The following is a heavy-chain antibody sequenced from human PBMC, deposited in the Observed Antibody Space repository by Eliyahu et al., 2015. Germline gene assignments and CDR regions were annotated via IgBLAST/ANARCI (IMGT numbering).Heavy chain of an antibody. V-gene: IGHV4-38-2*01. CDR1: GFSLTSSYY. CDR3: ARLGRSAWTGDF. J-gene: IGHJ4*02. D-gene: IGHD1-1*01. CDR2: IYETGGT. Sequence: QVQLQESGPGLVKPSETLSLTCSVSGFSLTSSYYLGWLRQPPGKGLEWVATIYETGGTFYNSSLKSRVTISRDTFRNQFSLNLKXVTAADTAVYYCARLGRSAWTGDFWGQGTLVTVSS.